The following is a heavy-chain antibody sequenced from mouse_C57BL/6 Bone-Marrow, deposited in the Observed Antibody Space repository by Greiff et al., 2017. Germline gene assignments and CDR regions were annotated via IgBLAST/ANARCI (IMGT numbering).Heavy chain of an antibody. D-gene: IGHD2-4*01. J-gene: IGHJ2*01. CDR2: IYWDEDK. V-gene: IGHV8-9*01. CDR1: VFSLSTFGMG. Sequence: QFTLKESGPGILQPSQTLSLTCSFSVFSLSTFGMGVSWIRQPSGKGLEWLAHIYWDEDKHYKPSLKSRLTISKDTSNNQVFLKIATVDTSDTATYYSARGYYDYDEFDYWGQGTTLTVSS. CDR3: ARGYYDYDEFDY.